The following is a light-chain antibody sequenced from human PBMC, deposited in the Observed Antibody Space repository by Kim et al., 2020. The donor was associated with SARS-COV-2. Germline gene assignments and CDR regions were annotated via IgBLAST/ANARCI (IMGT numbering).Light chain of an antibody. J-gene: IGKJ3*01. CDR2: AAS. Sequence: ASTGDSVTITCRASQGISSYLAWYQQKPGKAPKLLIYAASTLQSGVPSRFSGSGSGTDFTLTISCLQSEDFATYYCQQYYNYPFTFGPGTKVDIK. CDR3: QQYYNYPFT. V-gene: IGKV1-8*01. CDR1: QGISSY.